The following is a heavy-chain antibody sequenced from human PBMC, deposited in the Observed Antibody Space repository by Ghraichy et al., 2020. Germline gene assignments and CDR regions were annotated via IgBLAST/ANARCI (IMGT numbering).Heavy chain of an antibody. V-gene: IGHV3-21*01. D-gene: IGHD5-24*01. CDR1: GFTFSSYS. CDR2: ISNSGSFI. J-gene: IGHJ4*02. Sequence: GGSLRLSCAASGFTFSSYSMNWVRQAPGKGLEWVSSISNSGSFISYEDSVKGRFTISRDNAKNSLNLQMNSLRAEDTAVYYCARTRDGYNFRRDYYFDYWGQGTPVTVSS. CDR3: ARTRDGYNFRRDYYFDY.